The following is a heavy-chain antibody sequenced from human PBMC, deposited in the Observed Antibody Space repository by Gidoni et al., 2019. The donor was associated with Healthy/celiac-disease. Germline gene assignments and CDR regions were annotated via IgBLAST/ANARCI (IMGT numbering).Heavy chain of an antibody. CDR1: GGSFSGYY. Sequence: QVQLQQWGAGLLKPSETLSLTCAVYGGSFSGYYWSWIRQPPGKGLEWIGEINHSGSTNYNPSLKSRVTISVDTSKNQFSLKLSSVTAADTAVYYCARGREDVIWFGSTPLCRFDYWGQGTLVTVSS. CDR2: INHSGST. J-gene: IGHJ4*02. V-gene: IGHV4-34*01. CDR3: ARGREDVIWFGSTPLCRFDY. D-gene: IGHD3-10*01.